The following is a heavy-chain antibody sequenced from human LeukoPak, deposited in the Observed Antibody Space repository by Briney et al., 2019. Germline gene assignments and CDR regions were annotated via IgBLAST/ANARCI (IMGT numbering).Heavy chain of an antibody. CDR3: TRALSGVVPADIYFDY. J-gene: IGHJ4*02. Sequence: GRSLRLSCTASGFTFGDYAMSWVRQAPGRGLEWVGFIRSKAYGGTAEYAASVKGRFTISRDDSKSIAYLQMNSLKTEDTAVYYCTRALSGVVPADIYFDYWGQGTLVTVSS. V-gene: IGHV3-49*04. CDR2: IRSKAYGGTA. CDR1: GFTFGDYA. D-gene: IGHD2-2*02.